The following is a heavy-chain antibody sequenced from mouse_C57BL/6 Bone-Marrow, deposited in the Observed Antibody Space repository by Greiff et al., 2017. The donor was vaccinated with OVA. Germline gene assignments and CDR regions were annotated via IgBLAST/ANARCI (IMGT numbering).Heavy chain of an antibody. Sequence: QVQLQQSGPELVKPGASVKISCKASGYSFTSYYIHWVKQRPGQGLEWIGWIYPGSGNTKYNEKFKGKATLTADTSSSTAYMQLSSLTSEDSAVYYCARSGYDYDENWFAYWGQGTLVTVSA. V-gene: IGHV1-66*01. J-gene: IGHJ3*01. CDR3: ARSGYDYDENWFAY. D-gene: IGHD2-4*01. CDR1: GYSFTSYY. CDR2: IYPGSGNT.